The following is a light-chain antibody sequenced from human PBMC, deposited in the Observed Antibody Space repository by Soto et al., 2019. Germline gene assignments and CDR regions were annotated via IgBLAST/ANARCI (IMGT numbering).Light chain of an antibody. V-gene: IGLV2-8*01. Sequence: QCALTQPPSASGSPGQSVTISCTGTSSDVGGYDSVSWYQKHPGKAPKLLIYQVSKRPSGVPDRFSGSKSGNTASPTVSGLQAEDEADYYCTSYARSFNLLFAGGTKVTVL. CDR2: QVS. J-gene: IGLJ3*02. CDR1: SSDVGGYDS. CDR3: TSYARSFNLL.